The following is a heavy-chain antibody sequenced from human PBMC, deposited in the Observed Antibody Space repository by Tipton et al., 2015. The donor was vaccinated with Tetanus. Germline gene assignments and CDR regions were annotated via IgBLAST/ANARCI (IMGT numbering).Heavy chain of an antibody. V-gene: IGHV4-34*01. Sequence: TLSLTCAVSGRSLSGSTYYWSWIRQPPGKGLEWIGEISPSGNTNYNPSLKSRVTISADTSRNQFSLTLSSVTAADTAVYYCARGSGWADFWGQGTQVTVSS. J-gene: IGHJ4*02. CDR2: ISPSGNT. CDR3: ARGSGWADF. D-gene: IGHD6-19*01. CDR1: GRSLSGSTYY.